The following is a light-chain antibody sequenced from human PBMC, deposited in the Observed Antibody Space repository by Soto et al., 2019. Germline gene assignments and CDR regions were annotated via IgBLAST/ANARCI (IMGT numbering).Light chain of an antibody. CDR1: SSNIGSHYA. CDR3: QSYDSGLSGVV. Sequence: QSVLTQPPSVSVAPGQRVTISCTGTSSNIGSHYAVHWYQHFPGAAPKVLIYGNKNRPSGVPDRFSGSRSGTSASLAITGLQAEDEADYYCQSYDSGLSGVVFGGGTKLTVL. J-gene: IGLJ2*01. CDR2: GNK. V-gene: IGLV1-40*01.